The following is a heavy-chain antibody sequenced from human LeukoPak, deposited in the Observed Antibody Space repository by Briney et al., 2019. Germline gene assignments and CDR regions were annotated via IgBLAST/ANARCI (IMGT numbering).Heavy chain of an antibody. CDR3: ARQGPDDDILTGLSY. D-gene: IGHD3-9*01. J-gene: IGHJ4*02. CDR1: GYSSTSYW. V-gene: IGHV5-51*01. CDR2: IYPGDSDT. Sequence: GESLKISCKGSGYSSTSYWIGWVRQMPGKGLEWMGIIYPGDSDTRYSPSFQGQVTISADKSISTAYLQWSSLKASDTAMYYCARQGPDDDILTGLSYWGQGTLVTVSS.